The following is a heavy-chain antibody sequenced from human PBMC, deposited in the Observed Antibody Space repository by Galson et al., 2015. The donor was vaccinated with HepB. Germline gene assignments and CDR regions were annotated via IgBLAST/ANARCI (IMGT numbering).Heavy chain of an antibody. CDR1: GFTFSSYG. CDR2: ISYDGSNK. D-gene: IGHD1-26*01. CDR3: AKDKDSGSYHDAFDI. J-gene: IGHJ3*02. V-gene: IGHV3-30*18. Sequence: SLRLSCAASGFTFSSYGMHWVRQAPGKGLEWVAVISYDGSNKYYADSVKGRFTISRDNSKNTLYLQMNSLRAEDTAVYYCAKDKDSGSYHDAFDIWGQGTMVTVSS.